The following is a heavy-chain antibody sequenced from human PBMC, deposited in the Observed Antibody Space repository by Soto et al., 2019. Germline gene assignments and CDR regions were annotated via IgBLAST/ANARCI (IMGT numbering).Heavy chain of an antibody. D-gene: IGHD2-2*01. Sequence: QVQLVQSGAEVKKPGSSVKVSCKASGGTFSSYTISWVRQAPGQGLEWMGRIIPILGIANYAQKFQGRVTITADKSTSTAYMELSSLRSEDTAVYYCARDPPRYCSSTSCYVLDYWGQGTLVTVSS. J-gene: IGHJ4*02. CDR3: ARDPPRYCSSTSCYVLDY. CDR2: IIPILGIA. V-gene: IGHV1-69*08. CDR1: GGTFSSYT.